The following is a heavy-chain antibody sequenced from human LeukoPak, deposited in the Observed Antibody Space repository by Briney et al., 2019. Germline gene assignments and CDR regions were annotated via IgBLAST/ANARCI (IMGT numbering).Heavy chain of an antibody. CDR1: GGSFSSGSYY. J-gene: IGHJ4*02. V-gene: IGHV4-61*01. CDR2: IYYSGST. CDR3: ARQTGYSSGWYGFDY. D-gene: IGHD6-19*01. Sequence: SETLSLTRTVSGGSFSSGSYYWSWIRQPPGKGLEWIGYIYYSGSTNYNPSLKSRVTISVDTSKNQFSLKLSSVTAADTAVYYCARQTGYSSGWYGFDYWGQGTLVTVSS.